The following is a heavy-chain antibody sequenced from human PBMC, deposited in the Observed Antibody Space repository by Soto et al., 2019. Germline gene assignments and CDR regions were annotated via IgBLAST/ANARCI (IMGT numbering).Heavy chain of an antibody. CDR1: GYTFPGYY. V-gene: IGHV1-2*02. CDR3: AREKAGPLSSGYGFHI. J-gene: IGHJ3*02. Sequence: GASVKVSCKASGYTFPGYYIHWVRQAPGQGLEWVGWMDPNSGGTSYAEKFQGRVTLTRDTSITTAYMELSSLRSDDTAVYHCAREKAGPLSSGYGFHIWGLGTKVTV. CDR2: MDPNSGGT. D-gene: IGHD3-22*01.